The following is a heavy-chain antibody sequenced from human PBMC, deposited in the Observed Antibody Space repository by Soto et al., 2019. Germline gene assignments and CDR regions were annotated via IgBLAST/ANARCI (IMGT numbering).Heavy chain of an antibody. CDR1: GFTFSYAW. Sequence: EVQLVESGGGLVEPGGSLRLSCAGSGFTFSYAWVNWVRQAPGKGLEWVGRIKSESDGGTPDYAAAVNGRFSISRDDSKRTVYLQMSSLKIEDTAVYYCTWVRHYWGRGTLVTVSS. CDR3: TWVRHY. J-gene: IGHJ4*02. V-gene: IGHV3-15*01. D-gene: IGHD5-12*01. CDR2: IKSESDGGTP.